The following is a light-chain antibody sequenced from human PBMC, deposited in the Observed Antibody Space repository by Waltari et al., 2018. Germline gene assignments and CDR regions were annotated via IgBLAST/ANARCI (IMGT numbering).Light chain of an antibody. Sequence: TCRASQYVKNNLAWFQQKPGKAPKVLIHKASRLESGVPSRFSGSGFGTEFILSISGLQPDDFATYYCQEYDSLPITFGGGTKVEIK. CDR3: QEYDSLPIT. V-gene: IGKV1-5*03. CDR1: QYVKNN. CDR2: KAS. J-gene: IGKJ4*01.